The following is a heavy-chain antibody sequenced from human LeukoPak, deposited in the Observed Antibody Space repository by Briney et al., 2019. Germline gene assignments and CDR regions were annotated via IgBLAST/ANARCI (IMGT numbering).Heavy chain of an antibody. CDR1: GFIFPNYV. J-gene: IGHJ3*02. Sequence: GGSLRLSCAASGFIFPNYVMSWVRQAPGKGLEWVSAISGSGGNTYYADSVKGRFTISRDNSKNTLYLQMNSLRAEDVAVYYCANEYSKGDIWGQGTMVTVSS. D-gene: IGHD4-11*01. CDR2: ISGSGGNT. CDR3: ANEYSKGDI. V-gene: IGHV3-23*01.